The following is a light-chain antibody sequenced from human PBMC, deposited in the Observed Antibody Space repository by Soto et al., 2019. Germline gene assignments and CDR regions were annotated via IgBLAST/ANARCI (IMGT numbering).Light chain of an antibody. CDR1: SSDIGGYNY. V-gene: IGLV2-14*03. Sequence: QSVLTQPASVSGSPGQSITISCTGSSSDIGGYNYVSWYQQHPGKAPQLMIYDVSYRPSGISDRFSGSKSGNTASLTISGLQPKDEADYYCSSYGASSTLFGGGTKLNVL. CDR3: SSYGASSTL. CDR2: DVS. J-gene: IGLJ3*02.